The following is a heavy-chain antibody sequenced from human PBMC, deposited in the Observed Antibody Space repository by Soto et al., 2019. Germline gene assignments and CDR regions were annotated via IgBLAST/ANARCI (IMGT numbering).Heavy chain of an antibody. CDR2: IYYSGST. V-gene: IGHV4-39*01. CDR3: ARCLDSNYGTNWFDP. D-gene: IGHD4-4*01. CDR1: GGSISSSSYY. J-gene: IGHJ5*01. Sequence: PSETLSLTCTVSGGSISSSSYYWGWIRQPPGKGLEWIGSIYYSGSTYYNPSLKSRVTISVDTSKNQFSLKLSSVTAADTAVYYCARCLDSNYGTNWFDPWGQGTLGTVSS.